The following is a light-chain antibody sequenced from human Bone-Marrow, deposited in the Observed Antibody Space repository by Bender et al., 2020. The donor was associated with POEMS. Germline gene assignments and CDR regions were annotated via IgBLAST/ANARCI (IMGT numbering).Light chain of an antibody. CDR3: FSAADNKRV. CDR2: DDR. J-gene: IGLJ3*02. V-gene: IGLV3-27*01. CDR1: ALTTQH. Sequence: SPDLPQPPAVSVSPGQTARLTCSGDALTTQHAYWYQHKPGQAPVLVVYDDRDRPSGIPLRFSGSNSGNTATLTISGAQVDDEADYYCFSAADNKRVFGGGTKLTVL.